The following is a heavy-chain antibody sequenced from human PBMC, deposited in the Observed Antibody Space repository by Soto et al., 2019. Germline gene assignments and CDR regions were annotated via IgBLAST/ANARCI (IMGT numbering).Heavy chain of an antibody. J-gene: IGHJ4*02. CDR1: GFTFSSYG. CDR3: AKDKFFGSGSYLDY. CDR2: ISYDGSNK. D-gene: IGHD3-10*01. V-gene: IGHV3-30*18. Sequence: QVQLVESGGGVVQPGRSLRLSCAASGFTFSSYGMHWVRQAPGKGLEWVAVISYDGSNKYYADSVKGRFTISRDNSKNTLYLQMNSLRAEVTAVYYGAKDKFFGSGSYLDYWVQGTQVTVSS.